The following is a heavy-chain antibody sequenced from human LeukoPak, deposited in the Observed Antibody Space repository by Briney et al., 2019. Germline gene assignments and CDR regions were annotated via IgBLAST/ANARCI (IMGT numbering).Heavy chain of an antibody. Sequence: RGGSLRLSCAASGFTFSSYWMSWVRHAAGKGLELVANIKQDGSEKYYVGSVKGRFTISRDNAKNSLYLQMNSRRAEDTAVYYCARDMAMRRYYYMDVWGKGTTVTVSS. CDR2: IKQDGSEK. CDR3: ARDMAMRRYYYMDV. D-gene: IGHD3-10*01. V-gene: IGHV3-7*01. J-gene: IGHJ6*03. CDR1: GFTFSSYW.